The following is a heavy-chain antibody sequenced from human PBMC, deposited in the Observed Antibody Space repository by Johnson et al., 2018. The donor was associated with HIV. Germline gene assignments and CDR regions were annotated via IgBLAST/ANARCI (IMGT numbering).Heavy chain of an antibody. CDR3: AKDLSYPKTRAFDI. J-gene: IGHJ3*02. CDR1: GFTFSSYG. CDR2: ISYYGSNK. D-gene: IGHD2/OR15-2a*01. V-gene: IGHV3-30*19. Sequence: QVQLVESGGGVVQPGRSLRLSCAASGFTFSSYGMHWVRQAPGKGLEWVAVISYYGSNKYYADSAKGRFTISRDNSKNTLYLQMYSLRAEDTAVYYCAKDLSYPKTRAFDIWGQGTMVTVSS.